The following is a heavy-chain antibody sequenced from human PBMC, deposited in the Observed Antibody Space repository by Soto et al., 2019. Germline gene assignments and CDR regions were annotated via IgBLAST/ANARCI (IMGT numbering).Heavy chain of an antibody. CDR2: IDPADSDT. D-gene: IGHD5-18*01. CDR1: VYSFTTYW. V-gene: IGHV5-51*01. CDR3: ARTYTGVDSAMVDF. Sequence: PGESLKIACRGSVYSFTTYWIGWVRQMPGKGLEWMGMIDPADSDTRYSPSFQGQVTISADKSISTAYLQWSSLKASDTALYYCARTYTGVDSAMVDFWGQGTLVTVSS. J-gene: IGHJ4*02.